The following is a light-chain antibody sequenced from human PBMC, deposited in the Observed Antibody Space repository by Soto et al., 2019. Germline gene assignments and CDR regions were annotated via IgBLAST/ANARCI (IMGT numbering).Light chain of an antibody. J-gene: IGLJ2*01. Sequence: QSALTQPASVSGSPGQSITISCTGTSSDVGSYKLVSWYQQYPGRAPKLMIYEGSNRPSGVSTRFSGSSSSKSGSTASLSMSRLQAEDEADYYCCAYGDNNTLIFGGGTKLTVL. CDR3: CAYGDNNTLI. V-gene: IGLV2-23*01. CDR1: SSDVGSYKL. CDR2: EGS.